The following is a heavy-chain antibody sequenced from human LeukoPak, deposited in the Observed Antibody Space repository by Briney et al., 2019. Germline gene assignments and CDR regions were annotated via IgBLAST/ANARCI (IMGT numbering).Heavy chain of an antibody. CDR1: GFDFGDYA. D-gene: IGHD1-1*01. Sequence: GGSLRLSCAASGFDFGDYAMRWVRQAPGKGLEWVSSISWNSSKIYYADSVKGRFSISRDNAKNSFYLHMNSLTVEDTALYYCAKVVVWTTAFDSWGQGTMVTVSS. CDR3: AKVVVWTTAFDS. CDR2: ISWNSSKI. V-gene: IGHV3-9*01. J-gene: IGHJ3*02.